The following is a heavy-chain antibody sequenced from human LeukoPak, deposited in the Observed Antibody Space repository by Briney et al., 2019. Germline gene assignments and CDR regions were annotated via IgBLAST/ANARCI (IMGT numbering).Heavy chain of an antibody. J-gene: IGHJ3*02. V-gene: IGHV4-30-2*01. CDR3: ARGHYYDSRDAFDI. CDR1: GGSTSSGGYS. D-gene: IGHD3-22*01. Sequence: SETLSLTCAVFGGSTSSGGYSWSWIRQPPGKGLEWIGYIYHSGSTYYNPSLKSRVTISVDRSKNQFSLKLSSVTAADTAVYYCARGHYYDSRDAFDIWGQGTMVTVSS. CDR2: IYHSGST.